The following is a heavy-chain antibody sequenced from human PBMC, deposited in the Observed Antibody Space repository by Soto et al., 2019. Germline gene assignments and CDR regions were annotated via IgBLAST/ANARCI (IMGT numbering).Heavy chain of an antibody. D-gene: IGHD4-17*01. J-gene: IGHJ3*02. CDR2: IIPIFGTA. Sequence: QVQLVQSGAEVKKPGSSVKVSCKASGGTFSSYAISWVRQAPGQRLEWMGGIIPIFGTANYAQKFQGRVTITADEATSTACVERSSLRSEDTDVYYCARAANTGHDAFDIWGQGTMVTVSS. CDR3: ARAANTGHDAFDI. CDR1: GGTFSSYA. V-gene: IGHV1-69*01.